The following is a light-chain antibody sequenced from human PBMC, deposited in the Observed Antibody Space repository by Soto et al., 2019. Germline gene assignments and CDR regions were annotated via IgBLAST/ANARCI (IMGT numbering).Light chain of an antibody. V-gene: IGLV1-40*01. Sequence: QSVLTQPPSVSGALGQRVTISCTGITSNIGAGYDVHWYQLLPGRAPKLLIYSNTNRPSGVPDRFSGSKSATSASLAITGLQAEDEGDYYCQTYDSSLSGLYVFGTGTKVTVL. CDR2: SNT. CDR1: TSNIGAGYD. J-gene: IGLJ1*01. CDR3: QTYDSSLSGLYV.